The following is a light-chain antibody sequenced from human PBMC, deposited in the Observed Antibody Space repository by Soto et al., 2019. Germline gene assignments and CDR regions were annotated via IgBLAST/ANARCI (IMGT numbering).Light chain of an antibody. CDR1: QSVSSSY. CDR3: QQYGSSSLT. V-gene: IGKV3-20*01. J-gene: IGKJ4*01. CDR2: GAS. Sequence: EIVLTQSPGTLSLSPGERATLSCRASQSVSSSYLAWYQQKPGQAPRLLIYGASSRVTGIPDRFSGSGSGTDFTLTISRLEPEDFAVYYCQQYGSSSLTFGGGTKVDI.